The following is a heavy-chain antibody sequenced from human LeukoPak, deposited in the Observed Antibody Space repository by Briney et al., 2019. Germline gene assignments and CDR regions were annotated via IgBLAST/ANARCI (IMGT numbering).Heavy chain of an antibody. V-gene: IGHV4-34*01. CDR3: ARGGLFGGVIATIWFDP. J-gene: IGHJ5*02. D-gene: IGHD3-16*02. CDR2: INHSGST. Sequence: PSETLSHTCAVYGGSFSGYYWSWIRQPPGKGLEWIGEINHSGSTNYNPSLKSRVTISVDTSKNQFSLKLSSVTAADTAVYYCARGGLFGGVIATIWFDPWGQGTLVTVSS. CDR1: GGSFSGYY.